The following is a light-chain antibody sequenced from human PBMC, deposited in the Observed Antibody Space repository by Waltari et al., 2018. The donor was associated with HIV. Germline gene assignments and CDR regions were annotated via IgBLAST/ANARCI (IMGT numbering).Light chain of an antibody. CDR3: GVWDDNLRGV. V-gene: IGLV1-47*01. J-gene: IGLJ2*01. CDR1: DSNVGSHY. CDR2: KNT. Sequence: QAVLTQPPSASASSGQKITISCSGGDSNVGSHYVSWYHQFPGGAPKHLLYKNTQRSSGVPDRCSGSKSGTSASLTISGLRSEDEGIYFCGVWDDNLRGVFGGGTRLTV.